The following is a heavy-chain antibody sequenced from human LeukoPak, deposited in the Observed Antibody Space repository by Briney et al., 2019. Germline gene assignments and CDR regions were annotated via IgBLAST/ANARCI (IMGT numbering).Heavy chain of an antibody. Sequence: TLSLTCTVSGGSISSGDYYWSWIRQPPGKGLEWIGYIHHSGSTSYNPSLKSRATISVDRSKNQFSLKLSSVTAADTAVYYCAKGYYYGSGTYADPFDFWGQGALVTVSS. J-gene: IGHJ4*02. D-gene: IGHD3-10*01. CDR1: GGSISSGDYY. CDR3: AKGYYYGSGTYADPFDF. V-gene: IGHV4-30-2*01. CDR2: IHHSGST.